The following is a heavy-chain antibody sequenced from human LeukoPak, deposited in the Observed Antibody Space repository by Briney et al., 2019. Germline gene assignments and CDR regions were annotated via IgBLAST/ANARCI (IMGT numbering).Heavy chain of an antibody. V-gene: IGHV5-51*01. CDR3: ARGYCSSNSCPFDY. D-gene: IGHD2-2*01. CDR1: GYSFSNYG. J-gene: IGHJ4*02. Sequence: GESLKISCKGSGYSFSNYGIGWVRQMPGKGPEWMGIIYAGDSDTTYSPSFQGQVTISADKSISTAYLQWNSLKASDTAMYYCARGYCSSNSCPFDYWGQGVLVTVSS. CDR2: IYAGDSDT.